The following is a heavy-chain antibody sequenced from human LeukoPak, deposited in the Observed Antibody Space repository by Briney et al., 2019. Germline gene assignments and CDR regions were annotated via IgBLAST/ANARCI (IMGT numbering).Heavy chain of an antibody. D-gene: IGHD4-17*01. Sequence: WETLSLTCTVSGGAITGYYWSWIRQPPGKGLEWIGYIYYSGSTNYNPSLKSRVTMSVDTSKKQFSLKLSSVTAADTAVYYCARGRPPHDYGTLFDYWGQGTLVTVSS. CDR1: GGAITGYY. CDR2: IYYSGST. V-gene: IGHV4-59*01. CDR3: ARGRPPHDYGTLFDY. J-gene: IGHJ4*02.